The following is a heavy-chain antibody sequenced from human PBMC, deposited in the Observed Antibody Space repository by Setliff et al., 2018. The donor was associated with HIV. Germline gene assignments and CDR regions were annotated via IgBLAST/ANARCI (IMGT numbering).Heavy chain of an antibody. D-gene: IGHD5-12*01. CDR3: ARATSGYDGYEYYFDY. CDR2: MYPSGTT. V-gene: IGHV4-61*02. Sequence: PSETLSLTCTVPGGSISGNYYWSWIRQPAEKGLEWIGRMYPSGTTDYNPSLRSRVTISLDTSKNQFSLKLTSVTAADTAVYYCARATSGYDGYEYYFDYWDQGTLVTVSS. CDR1: GGSISGNYY. J-gene: IGHJ4*02.